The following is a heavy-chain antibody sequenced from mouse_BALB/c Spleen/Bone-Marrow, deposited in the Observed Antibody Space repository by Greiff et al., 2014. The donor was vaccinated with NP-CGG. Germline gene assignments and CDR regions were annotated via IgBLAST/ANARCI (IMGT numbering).Heavy chain of an antibody. V-gene: IGHV1S22*01. CDR3: TREGPTGTGGDY. Sequence: LQQSGSELVRPGASVKLSCKASGYTFTSYWMHWVKQRPGQGLEWIGNICPGSGSTNYDEKFKSKATLTVDTSSSTAYMQLSSLTSEDSAVYYCTREGPTGTGGDYWGQGTTLTVSS. CDR1: GYTFTSYW. D-gene: IGHD4-1*02. J-gene: IGHJ2*01. CDR2: ICPGSGST.